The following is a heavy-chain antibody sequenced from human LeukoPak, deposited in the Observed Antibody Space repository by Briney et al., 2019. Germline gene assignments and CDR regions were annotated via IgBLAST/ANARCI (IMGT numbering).Heavy chain of an antibody. CDR3: ARDNARAYYDFWSGYYTGFDY. V-gene: IGHV3-48*01. J-gene: IGHJ4*02. CDR1: GFTFSSYS. CDR2: ISSSSSTI. Sequence: GGSLRLSCAASGFTFSSYSMNWVRQAPGKGLEWVSYISSSSSTIYYADSVKGRFTISRDNAKNSLYLQMNSLRAEDTAVYYCARDNARAYYDFWSGYYTGFDYWGQGTLVTVSS. D-gene: IGHD3-3*01.